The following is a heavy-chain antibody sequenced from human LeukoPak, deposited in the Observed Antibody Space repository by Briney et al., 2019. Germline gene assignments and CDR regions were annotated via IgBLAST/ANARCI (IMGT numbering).Heavy chain of an antibody. CDR3: AKTIVVVVASGIDY. CDR1: GFTFSSYV. J-gene: IGHJ4*02. Sequence: GGSLRLSCAASGFTFSSYVMHWVRQAPGKGLERVAVISYDGRNKYYADSVKGRVTISRDNSKNTLHLQMNSLRAEDTAVYYCAKTIVVVVASGIDYWGQGTLVTVSS. CDR2: ISYDGRNK. V-gene: IGHV3-30*18. D-gene: IGHD2-15*01.